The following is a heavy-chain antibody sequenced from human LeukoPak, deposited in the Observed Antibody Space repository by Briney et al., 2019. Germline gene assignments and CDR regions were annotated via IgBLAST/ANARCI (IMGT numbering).Heavy chain of an antibody. Sequence: SVKVSCKASGGTFISYAISWVRQAPGQGLEWMGGIIPIFGTANYAQKFQGRVTITTDESTSTAYMELSSLRSEDTAVYYCARDRITMVRGVIIKYWFDPWGQGTLVTVSS. J-gene: IGHJ5*02. CDR3: ARDRITMVRGVIIKYWFDP. CDR2: IIPIFGTA. D-gene: IGHD3-10*01. CDR1: GGTFISYA. V-gene: IGHV1-69*05.